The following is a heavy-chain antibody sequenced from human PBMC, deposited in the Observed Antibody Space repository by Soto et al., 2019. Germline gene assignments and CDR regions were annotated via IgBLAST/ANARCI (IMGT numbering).Heavy chain of an antibody. CDR3: ARTRVYCTNCVCYSHPAYYYYGMDV. J-gene: IGHJ6*02. V-gene: IGHV3-30-3*01. D-gene: IGHD2-8*01. CDR1: GFTFSSYA. CDR2: ISYDGSNK. Sequence: GGSLRLSCAASGFTFSSYAMHWVRQAPGKGLEWVAVISYDGSNKYYADSVKGRFTISRDNSKNTLYLQMNSLRAEDTAVYYCARTRVYCTNCVCYSHPAYYYYGMDVWGQGTTVTVSS.